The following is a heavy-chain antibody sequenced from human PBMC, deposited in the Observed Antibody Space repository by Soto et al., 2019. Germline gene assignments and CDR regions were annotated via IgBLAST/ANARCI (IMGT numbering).Heavy chain of an antibody. CDR1: GFTFSSYA. J-gene: IGHJ4*02. Sequence: GGSLRLSCAASGFTFSSYAMSWVRQAPGKGLEWVSAIRGSGGSTYYADSVKGWLTISRDNSKNTLYLQMNSLRAEDTAVYYCAKDHNVVVYYFDYWGQGTLVTVSS. CDR2: IRGSGGST. D-gene: IGHD2-2*01. V-gene: IGHV3-23*01. CDR3: AKDHNVVVYYFDY.